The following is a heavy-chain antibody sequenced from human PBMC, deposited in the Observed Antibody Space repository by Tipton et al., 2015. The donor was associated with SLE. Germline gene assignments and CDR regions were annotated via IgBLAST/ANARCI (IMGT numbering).Heavy chain of an antibody. CDR1: GGSISSYY. J-gene: IGHJ5*02. CDR2: IYYSGST. Sequence: TLSLTCTVSGGSISSYYWSWIRQPPGKGLEWIGYIYYSGSTNYNPSLKSRVTISVDTSKNQFSLKLSSVTAADTAVYYCARAWGRDGYNPWGQGTLVTVSS. V-gene: IGHV4-59*01. CDR3: ARAWGRDGYNP. D-gene: IGHD5-24*01.